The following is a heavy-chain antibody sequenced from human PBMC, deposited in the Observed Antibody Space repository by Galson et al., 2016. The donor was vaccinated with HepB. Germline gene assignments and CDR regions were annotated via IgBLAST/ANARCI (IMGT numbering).Heavy chain of an antibody. CDR1: GGIFSNYG. D-gene: IGHD3-22*01. J-gene: IGHJ6*02. CDR2: IVPILATA. V-gene: IGHV1-69*10. Sequence: SVKVSCKASGGIFSNYGFSWVRQAPGQGLEWMGGIVPILATATYAQKFHGRVTIIADKSTTTTYMELSSLGFEDTAVYYCARDLPYYYDSSGYPHPKNYDHYVLDVWGQGTTVTVSS. CDR3: ARDLPYYYDSSGYPHPKNYDHYVLDV.